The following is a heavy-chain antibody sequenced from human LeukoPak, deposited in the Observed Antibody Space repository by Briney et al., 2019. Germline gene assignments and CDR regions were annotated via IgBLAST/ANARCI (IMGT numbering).Heavy chain of an antibody. CDR1: GYSISSGYY. J-gene: IGHJ4*02. Sequence: SETLSLTCAVSGYSISSGYYWGWIRQPPGKGLEWIGSIYHSGSTYYNPSLKGRVTISVDTSKNQFSLKLSSVTAADTAVYYCARGGYDFWSGYYPPLDYWGQGTLVTVSS. D-gene: IGHD3-3*01. CDR3: ARGGYDFWSGYYPPLDY. V-gene: IGHV4-38-2*01. CDR2: IYHSGST.